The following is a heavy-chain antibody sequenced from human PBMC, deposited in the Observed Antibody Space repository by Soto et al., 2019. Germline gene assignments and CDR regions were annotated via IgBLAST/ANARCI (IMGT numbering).Heavy chain of an antibody. CDR3: AKAMGYSYGYYYGMDV. J-gene: IGHJ6*02. Sequence: GGSLRLSCAASGFSFENYGMHWVRQAPGRGLEWVSAISGSGGSTYYADSVKGRFTISRDNSKNTLYLQMNSLRAEDTAVYYCAKAMGYSYGYYYGMDVWGQGTTVTVSS. V-gene: IGHV3-23*01. CDR2: ISGSGGST. D-gene: IGHD5-18*01. CDR1: GFSFENYG.